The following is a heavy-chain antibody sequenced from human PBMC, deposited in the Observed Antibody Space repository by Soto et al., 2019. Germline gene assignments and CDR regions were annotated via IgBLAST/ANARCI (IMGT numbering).Heavy chain of an antibody. CDR1: EGYILSGGCY. J-gene: IGHJ4*02. V-gene: IGHV4-30-4*08. D-gene: IGHD6-13*01. CDR3: AREIIAADHFVY. Sequence: ILRLRWTVAEGYILSGGCYWSCNRHTPERGLEWCGYVHYSGNTFYNPSLKSRATISLDTSRNHCSLNLSSVTAADSSVYYSAREIIAADHFVYWDQGSLFTVS. CDR2: VHYSGNT.